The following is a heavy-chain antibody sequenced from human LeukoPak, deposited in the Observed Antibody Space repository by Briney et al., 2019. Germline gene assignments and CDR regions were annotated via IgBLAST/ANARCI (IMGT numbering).Heavy chain of an antibody. V-gene: IGHV3-30*02. J-gene: IGHJ6*03. CDR2: IRYDGSNK. CDR1: AFTFSSYV. CDR3: AKDGTARDLYYYYYMDV. Sequence: PGGSLRLSCAASAFTFSSYVMHWVRQAPGKGLEWVAFIRYDGSNKYYADSVKGRFTISRDNSKNTLYLQMNSLRAEDTAVYYCAKDGTARDLYYYYYMDVWGKGTTVTVSS. D-gene: IGHD5-18*01.